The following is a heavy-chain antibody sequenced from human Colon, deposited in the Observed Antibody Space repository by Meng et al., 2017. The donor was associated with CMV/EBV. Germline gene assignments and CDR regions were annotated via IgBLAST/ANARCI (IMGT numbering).Heavy chain of an antibody. V-gene: IGHV3-74*03. CDR3: ARSSTIFDSPDF. J-gene: IGHJ4*02. CDR1: GFTFSNYW. Sequence: GGSLRLSCAASGFTFSNYWIHWVRQVPGKGLVWVSRIDGAGSKTMYADSVKGRFNISRDNSKNIVYLQMSSLGAEDTAVHYCARSSTIFDSPDFWGQGTLVTVSS. CDR2: IDGAGSKT. D-gene: IGHD3-3*01.